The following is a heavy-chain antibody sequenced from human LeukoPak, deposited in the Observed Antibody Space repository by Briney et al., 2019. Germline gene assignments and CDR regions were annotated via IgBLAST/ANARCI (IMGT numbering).Heavy chain of an antibody. V-gene: IGHV4-59*11. Sequence: SETLSLTCTVSGGSISSHYWSWIRQPPGKGLDWIGYIYYSGSTNYKSSLKSRVTISVDTSKNQFSLKLSSVTAADTATYYCSRESGAFCPFGYWGQGTLVIVPS. D-gene: IGHD1-26*01. CDR2: IYYSGST. CDR1: GGSISSHY. CDR3: SRESGAFCPFGY. J-gene: IGHJ4*02.